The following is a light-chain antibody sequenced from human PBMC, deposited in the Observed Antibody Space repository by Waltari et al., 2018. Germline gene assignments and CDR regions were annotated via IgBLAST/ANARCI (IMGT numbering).Light chain of an antibody. J-gene: IGKJ2*01. Sequence: EIVLLQSPATLSVSPGGRATLSCRASQGVSGNLAWYQQKPGQPPRLLVDGVSTRAIGVPATVSGSGSGTDFTLIISSLQSEDFADYYCHQYDNWPFTFGRGTKLEI. CDR3: HQYDNWPFT. CDR1: QGVSGN. CDR2: GVS. V-gene: IGKV3-15*01.